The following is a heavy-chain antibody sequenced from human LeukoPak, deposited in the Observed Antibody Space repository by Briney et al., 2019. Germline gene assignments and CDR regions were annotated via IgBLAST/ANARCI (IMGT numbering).Heavy chain of an antibody. Sequence: SETLSLTCTVSGGSISSSNYFWGWIRQPPGKGLEWIGNIYYSGSTYYNPSLKSRVTISVDTSKNQFSLQLSSVTVADTAVYYCARQLCSSATVWGQGTTVTVSS. V-gene: IGHV4-39*01. J-gene: IGHJ6*02. CDR2: IYYSGST. CDR1: GGSISSSNYF. CDR3: ARQLCSSATV. D-gene: IGHD6-25*01.